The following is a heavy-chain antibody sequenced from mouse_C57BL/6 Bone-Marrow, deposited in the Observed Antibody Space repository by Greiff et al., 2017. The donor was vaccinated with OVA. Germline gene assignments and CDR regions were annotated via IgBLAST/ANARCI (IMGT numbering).Heavy chain of an antibody. J-gene: IGHJ2*01. Sequence: QVQLQQPGAELVRPGTSVKLSCKASGYTFTSYWMHWVKQRPGQGLEWIGVIDPSDSYTNYNQKFKGKATLTVDTSSSPAYMQLSSLTSEDSAVYYCARRGLRRDFDYWGQGTTLTVSS. CDR3: ARRGLRRDFDY. V-gene: IGHV1-59*01. CDR1: GYTFTSYW. D-gene: IGHD2-4*01. CDR2: IDPSDSYT.